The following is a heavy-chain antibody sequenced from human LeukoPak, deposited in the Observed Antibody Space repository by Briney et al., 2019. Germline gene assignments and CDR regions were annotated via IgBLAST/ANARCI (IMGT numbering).Heavy chain of an antibody. V-gene: IGHV4-4*02. J-gene: IGHJ4*02. Sequence: SETLSLTCAVSGGSISSDNWWSWVRQPPGKGLEWIGEINHSGSTNYNPSLKSRVTISVDTSKNQFSLKLSSVTAADTAVYYCARGMNTAMVPFDYWGQGTLVTVSS. CDR1: GGSISSDNW. CDR2: INHSGST. D-gene: IGHD5-18*01. CDR3: ARGMNTAMVPFDY.